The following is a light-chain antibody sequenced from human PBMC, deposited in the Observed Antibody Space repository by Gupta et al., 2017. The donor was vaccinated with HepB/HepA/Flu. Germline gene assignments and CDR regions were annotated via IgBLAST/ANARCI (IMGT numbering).Light chain of an antibody. CDR1: SSYVGAYDY. J-gene: IGLJ2*01. Sequence: QSALTQPAPLSGSPGRSITISCTGTSSYVGAYDYVSWYQQPPGKAPRLMIYDVNNRPSEISNRFSGSKSGNTASLTISGLQAEDEADYYCSSYTSSSTLLFGGGTKLTVL. CDR2: DVN. V-gene: IGLV2-14*03. CDR3: SSYTSSSTLL.